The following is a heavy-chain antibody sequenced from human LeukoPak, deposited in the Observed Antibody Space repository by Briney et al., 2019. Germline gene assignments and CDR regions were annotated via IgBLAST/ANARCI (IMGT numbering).Heavy chain of an antibody. Sequence: GASVTVSFKASGYTFTTYPINWVRQAPGQGLEWMGWISNYNGDTTYAQKFQGRVTMTTDTSTNTAYMELRSLTSDDTAIYYCARATYYDILTGLNYWGQGTLVTVSP. V-gene: IGHV1-18*01. CDR2: ISNYNGDT. CDR3: ARATYYDILTGLNY. CDR1: GYTFTTYP. D-gene: IGHD3-9*01. J-gene: IGHJ4*02.